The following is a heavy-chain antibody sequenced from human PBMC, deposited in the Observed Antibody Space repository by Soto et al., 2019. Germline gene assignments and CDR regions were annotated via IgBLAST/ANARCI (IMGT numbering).Heavy chain of an antibody. V-gene: IGHV3-33*01. D-gene: IGHD5-12*01. CDR2: IWYDGSNK. J-gene: IGHJ5*02. CDR3: ARLSGYTFARWFDP. CDR1: GFTFSSYG. Sequence: PGGSLRLSCAASGFTFSSYGMHWVRQAPGKGLEWVAVIWYDGSNKYYADSVKGRFTISRDNSKNTLYLQMNSLRAEDTAVYYCARLSGYTFARWFDPWGQGTLVTVSS.